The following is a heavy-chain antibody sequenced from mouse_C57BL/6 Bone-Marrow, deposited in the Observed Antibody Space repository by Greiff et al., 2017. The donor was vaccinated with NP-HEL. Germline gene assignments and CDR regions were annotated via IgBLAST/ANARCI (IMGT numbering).Heavy chain of an antibody. V-gene: IGHV1-80*01. CDR1: GYAFSSYW. D-gene: IGHD2-1*01. J-gene: IGHJ4*01. CDR3: ARDLPLPGIYAMDY. Sequence: QVQLQQSGAELVKPGASVKISCKASGYAFSSYWMNWVKQRPGKGLEWIGQIYPGDGDTNYNGKFKGKATLTADKSSSTAYMQLSSLTSEDSAVYCCARDLPLPGIYAMDYWGQGTSVTVSS. CDR2: IYPGDGDT.